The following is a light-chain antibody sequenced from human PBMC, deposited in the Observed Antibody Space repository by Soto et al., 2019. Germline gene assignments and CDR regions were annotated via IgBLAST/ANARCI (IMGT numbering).Light chain of an antibody. CDR1: QGISSY. V-gene: IGKV1-9*01. J-gene: IGKJ2*01. CDR2: AAS. Sequence: IQLTQSPSSLSASVGDRVTITCRASQGISSYLAWYQQKPGKAPKLLIYAASTLQSGGPSRFSGSGSGTDFTLTISSLQPEDFATYYCQQLNSYPPFGQGTKLEIK. CDR3: QQLNSYPP.